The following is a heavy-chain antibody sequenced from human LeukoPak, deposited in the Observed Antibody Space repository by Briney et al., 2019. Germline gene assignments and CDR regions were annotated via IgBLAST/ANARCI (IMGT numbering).Heavy chain of an antibody. V-gene: IGHV3-7*01. CDR2: IKQDGSEK. CDR1: GFTFSSYW. CDR3: AITVDCRATTDCYSYFHH. J-gene: IGHJ1*01. D-gene: IGHD2-21*02. Sequence: PGGSLRLSCAASGFTFSSYWMSWVRQAPGKGLEWVANIKQDGSEKYYVDSVKGRFTISRDNAKDTLYLQVNSLRAEDTAVYYCAITVDCRATTDCYSYFHHWGQGTLVTVSS.